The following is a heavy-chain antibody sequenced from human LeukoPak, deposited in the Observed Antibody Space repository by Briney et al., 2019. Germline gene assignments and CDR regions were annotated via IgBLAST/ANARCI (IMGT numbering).Heavy chain of an antibody. Sequence: SETLSLTCAVYGGSFSGYYWSWIRQPPGKGLEWIGEINHSGSTNYNPSLKSRVTISVDTSKNQFSLKLSSVTAADTAVYYCARDRQGMDVWGQGTTVTVSS. CDR2: INHSGST. CDR1: GGSFSGYY. V-gene: IGHV4-34*01. J-gene: IGHJ6*02. CDR3: ARDRQGMDV.